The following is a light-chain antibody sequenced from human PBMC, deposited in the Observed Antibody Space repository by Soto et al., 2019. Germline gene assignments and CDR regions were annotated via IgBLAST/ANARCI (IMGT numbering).Light chain of an antibody. Sequence: EVVLTQSPGTLSLSPGEGATLSCRASQGVSDNYLAWYQRKPGQPPRLLIYGASNRATAIPDRFSGSGSGTDFTLTISRLEPEDFAVYFCQQYGSSPRTFGQGTKLDIK. CDR2: GAS. CDR3: QQYGSSPRT. CDR1: QGVSDNY. V-gene: IGKV3-20*01. J-gene: IGKJ2*01.